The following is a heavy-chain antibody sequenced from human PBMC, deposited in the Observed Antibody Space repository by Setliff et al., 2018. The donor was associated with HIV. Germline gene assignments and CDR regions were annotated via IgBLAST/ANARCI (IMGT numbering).Heavy chain of an antibody. CDR3: ARDPHYYDRSGHYSYFYFDF. D-gene: IGHD3-22*01. CDR1: GGSISSNSDH. Sequence: PSETLSLTCTVSGGSISSNSDHWGWIRQPPGKGLEWIGGISYSGNTYCNPSLQSRVTILLDMSKNQFSLKLNSVSAADTAVYYCARDPHYYDRSGHYSYFYFDFWGQGMRVTVSS. V-gene: IGHV4-39*07. J-gene: IGHJ4*02. CDR2: ISYSGNT.